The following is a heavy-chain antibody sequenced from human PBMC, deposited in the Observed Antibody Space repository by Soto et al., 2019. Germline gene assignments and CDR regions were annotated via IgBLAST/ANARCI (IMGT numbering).Heavy chain of an antibody. V-gene: IGHV1-69*12. CDR3: ARGEPYSGSYPTQIEDY. CDR2: IIPIFGTA. Sequence: QVQLVQSGAEVKKPGSSVKVSCKASGGTFSSYAISWVRQAPGQGLEWMGGIIPIFGTANYAQKFQGRVTITADEPTSTAHMELSSLGSEETAVYYCARGEPYSGSYPTQIEDYWGQGPLVTVSS. D-gene: IGHD1-26*01. CDR1: GGTFSSYA. J-gene: IGHJ4*02.